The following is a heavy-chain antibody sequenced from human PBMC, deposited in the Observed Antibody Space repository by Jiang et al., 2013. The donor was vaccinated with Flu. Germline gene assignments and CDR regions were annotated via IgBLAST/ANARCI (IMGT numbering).Heavy chain of an antibody. CDR2: ISAYNGNR. J-gene: IGHJ6*02. CDR1: GYTFTSYG. CDR3: AREERFLEWLLHDTYGMDV. D-gene: IGHD3-3*01. V-gene: IGHV1-18*04. Sequence: GAEVKKPGASVKVSCKASGYTFTSYGISWVRQAPGQGLEWMGWISAYNGNRNYAQKLQGRVTMTTDTSTSTAYMELRSLRFDDTAVYYCAREERFLEWLLHDTYGMDVWGQGTTVTVSS.